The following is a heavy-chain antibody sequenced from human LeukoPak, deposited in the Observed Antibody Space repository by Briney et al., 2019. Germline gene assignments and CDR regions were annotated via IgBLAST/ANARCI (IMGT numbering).Heavy chain of an antibody. CDR3: ARENSGWYGPKRHTFDY. V-gene: IGHV1-24*01. Sequence: ASVKVSCKVSGYTLTELSMHWVRQAPGKGLEWMGGFDPEDGETIYEQKFQGRVTMTEDTSTDTAYMELSSLRSEDTAVYYCARENSGWYGPKRHTFDYWGQGTLVTVSS. D-gene: IGHD6-19*01. J-gene: IGHJ4*02. CDR2: FDPEDGET. CDR1: GYTLTELS.